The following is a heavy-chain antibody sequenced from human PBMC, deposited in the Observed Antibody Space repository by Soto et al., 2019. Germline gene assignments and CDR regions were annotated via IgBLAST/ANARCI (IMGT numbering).Heavy chain of an antibody. CDR2: IKSKTDGGTT. V-gene: IGHV3-15*01. D-gene: IGHD3-9*01. Sequence: PGGSLRLSCAASGFTFSNAWMSWVRQAPGKGLEWVGRIKSKTDGGTTDYAAPVKGRFTISRDDSKNTLYLQMNSLKTEDTAVYYCTTVHDDILTGYSDYFDYWGQGTLVTVSS. CDR1: GFTFSNAW. J-gene: IGHJ4*02. CDR3: TTVHDDILTGYSDYFDY.